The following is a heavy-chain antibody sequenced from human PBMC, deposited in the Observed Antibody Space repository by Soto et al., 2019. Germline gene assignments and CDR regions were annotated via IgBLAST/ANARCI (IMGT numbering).Heavy chain of an antibody. CDR2: ISWNSGSI. Sequence: GGSLRLSCAASGFTFDDYAMHWVRQAPGKGLEWVSGISWNSGSIGYADSVKGRFTISRDNAKNSLYLQMNSLRAEDTALYYCAKVRVIGAAGTHDAFDIWGQGTMVTVSS. CDR3: AKVRVIGAAGTHDAFDI. J-gene: IGHJ3*02. V-gene: IGHV3-9*01. D-gene: IGHD6-13*01. CDR1: GFTFDDYA.